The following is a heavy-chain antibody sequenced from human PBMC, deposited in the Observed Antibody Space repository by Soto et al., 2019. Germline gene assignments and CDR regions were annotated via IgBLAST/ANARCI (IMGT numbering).Heavy chain of an antibody. Sequence: QVQLVESGVGVVQPGRSLRLSCAASGFTFSSYAMHWVRQAPGKGLEWVAVISYDGNKKYYGDSVKGRFTISTDNSKNTSYLQMNSLRVEDTAVYYCARDRADYSNGSGPFDRWGHGTPGSDSS. CDR2: ISYDGNKK. CDR3: ARDRADYSNGSGPFDR. D-gene: IGHD3-10*01. J-gene: IGHJ5*02. V-gene: IGHV3-30-3*01. CDR1: GFTFSSYA.